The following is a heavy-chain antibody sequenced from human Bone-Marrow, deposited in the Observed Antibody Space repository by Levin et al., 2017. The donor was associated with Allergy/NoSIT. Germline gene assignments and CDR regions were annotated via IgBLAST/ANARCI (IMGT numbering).Heavy chain of an antibody. CDR3: VRDVGVVEGDIWIMGWFDP. V-gene: IGHV1-2*06. CDR1: GYKFVAYC. CDR2: INPHTGGT. J-gene: IGHJ5*02. Sequence: GESLKISCKASGYKFVAYCIHWFRQAPGQGPEWMGRINPHTGGTLNSPQIEGRVSMTRDTSINTVYFELDWLTSEDTAVYYCVRDVGVVEGDIWIMGWFDPWGQGTPVTVSS. D-gene: IGHD3-10*01.